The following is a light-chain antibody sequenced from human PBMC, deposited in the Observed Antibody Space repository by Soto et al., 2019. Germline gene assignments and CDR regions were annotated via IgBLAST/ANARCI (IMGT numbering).Light chain of an antibody. CDR2: EVT. J-gene: IGLJ1*01. V-gene: IGLV2-23*02. Sequence: QSALNQPASVSGSPGKSVTISCTRTSSDVGSFNFVSWYQQHPGKAPKVVIYEVTKRPSGVSNRFSGSKSGNTASLTIYGLQADDEADYYCCSDAGSSTYVFGTGTKVTVL. CDR1: SSDVGSFNF. CDR3: CSDAGSSTYV.